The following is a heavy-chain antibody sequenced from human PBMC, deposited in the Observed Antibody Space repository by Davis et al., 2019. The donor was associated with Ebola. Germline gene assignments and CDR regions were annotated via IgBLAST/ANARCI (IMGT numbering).Heavy chain of an antibody. Sequence: GESLKISCAASGFTFSSYWMSWVRQAPGKGLEWVANIKQDGSVKYNVDSVKGRFTISRDNAKNSLYLQMNSLRAEDTAVYYCARDFTGGTYFDYWGLGTLVTVSS. V-gene: IGHV3-7*01. CDR3: ARDFTGGTYFDY. D-gene: IGHD2-8*02. J-gene: IGHJ4*02. CDR2: IKQDGSVK. CDR1: GFTFSSYW.